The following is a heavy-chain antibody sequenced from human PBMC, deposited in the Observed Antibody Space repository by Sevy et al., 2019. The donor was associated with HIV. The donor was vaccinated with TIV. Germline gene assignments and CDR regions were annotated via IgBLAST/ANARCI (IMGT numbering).Heavy chain of an antibody. CDR2: ITAYNGNT. CDR3: ARAPSGSQGPGQYFHH. J-gene: IGHJ1*01. CDR1: GYTFTNYH. Sequence: AAVKVSCKASGYTFTNYHITWVRQAPRQGLERKGWITAYNGNTNYAQRLQGRVTMTTDTSTSTAYMELRSLRSDDTAVYYCARAPSGSQGPGQYFHHWGQGTLVTVSS. V-gene: IGHV1-18*01. D-gene: IGHD1-26*01.